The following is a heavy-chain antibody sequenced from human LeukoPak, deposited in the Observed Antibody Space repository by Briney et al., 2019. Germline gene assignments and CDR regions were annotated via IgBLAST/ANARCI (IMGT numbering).Heavy chain of an antibody. CDR3: ARGSTAARLGYFQH. J-gene: IGHJ1*01. CDR2: IYYSGST. V-gene: IGHV4-59*08. D-gene: IGHD6-6*01. CDR1: GGSISSYY. Sequence: PSETLSLTCTVSGGSISSYYWSWIRQPPGKGLEWIGYIYYSGSTNYNPSHKSRVTISVDTSKNQFSLKLSSVTAADPAVYYCARGSTAARLGYFQHWGQGTLVTVSS.